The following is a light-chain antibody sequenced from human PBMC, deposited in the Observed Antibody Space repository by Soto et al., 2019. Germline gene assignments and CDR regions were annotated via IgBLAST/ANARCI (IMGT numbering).Light chain of an antibody. CDR3: QQYYYWWT. J-gene: IGKJ1*01. CDR1: HTITSH. V-gene: IGKV3-15*01. CDR2: DAS. Sequence: EIVMTQSPATLSVSPGETATLSCRASHTITSHIAWYQQKPGQAPRLLMHDASARATGIPAMFSASGSGTEFTLTISSLRSEDFAVYYCQQYYYWWTFGQGTKVEIK.